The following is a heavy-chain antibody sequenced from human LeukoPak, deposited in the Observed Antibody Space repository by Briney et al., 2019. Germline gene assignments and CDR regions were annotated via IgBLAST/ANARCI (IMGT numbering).Heavy chain of an antibody. CDR3: ARGFRGDNFDY. J-gene: IGHJ4*02. CDR1: GYSISSGYY. Sequence: PSETLSLTCTVSGYSISSGYYWGWIRQPPGKGLEGIGSIYRSGSTYYNPSLKSRVTISVDTSKNQFSLKLSSVTAADTAVYFCARGFRGDNFDYWGQGTLVTVSS. V-gene: IGHV4-38-2*02. D-gene: IGHD7-27*01. CDR2: IYRSGST.